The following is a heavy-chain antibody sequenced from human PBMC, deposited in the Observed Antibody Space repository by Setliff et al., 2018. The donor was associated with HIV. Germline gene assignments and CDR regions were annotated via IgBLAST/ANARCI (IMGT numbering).Heavy chain of an antibody. CDR1: GFTFRNYW. Sequence: GGSLRLSCEGLGFTFRNYWMSWVRQAPGKGLEWLANIKEDGSEEHYADSVTGRFIISRDNTKKSVFLQMKSLRGDDTAVYYCAREKSSGCFDQWGQGTLVTVSS. D-gene: IGHD3-22*01. CDR2: IKEDGSEE. CDR3: AREKSSGCFDQ. V-gene: IGHV3-7*01. J-gene: IGHJ4*02.